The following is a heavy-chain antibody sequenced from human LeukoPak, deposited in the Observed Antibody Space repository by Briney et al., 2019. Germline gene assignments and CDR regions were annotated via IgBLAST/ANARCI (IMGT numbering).Heavy chain of an antibody. V-gene: IGHV3-30*03. Sequence: GGSLRLSCAASGFTFSNYGMHWVRQAPGKGLEWVVVISHDGSNNNYADSVKGRFTISRDNSKNTLYLQMNSLRAEDTAVYYCAIHKQRTAAFDIWGQGTMVTVSS. CDR1: GFTFSNYG. CDR3: AIHKQRTAAFDI. CDR2: ISHDGSNN. J-gene: IGHJ3*02.